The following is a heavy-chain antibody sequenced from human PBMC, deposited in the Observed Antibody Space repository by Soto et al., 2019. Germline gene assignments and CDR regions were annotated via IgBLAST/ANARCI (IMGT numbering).Heavy chain of an antibody. Sequence: QVQLVQSGAAVRKPGASVTVSCRTSGDTFSDYYIHWVRQAPGQGLEWMGWINPNSGATNYAQKFRGWVTMTRETSIRTVYMQLSRLRSDDTAVYYCAVESGGATATLDYYYFYMDVWGTGTTVTVSS. CDR1: GDTFSDYY. CDR3: AVESGGATATLDYYYFYMDV. V-gene: IGHV1-2*04. CDR2: INPNSGAT. D-gene: IGHD5-12*01. J-gene: IGHJ6*03.